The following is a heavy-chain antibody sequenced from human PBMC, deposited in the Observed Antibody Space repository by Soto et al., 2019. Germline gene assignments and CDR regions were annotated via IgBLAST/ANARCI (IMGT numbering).Heavy chain of an antibody. CDR3: ARDHAIAVAGPLIGY. CDR2: ISAYNGNT. V-gene: IGHV1-18*01. Sequence: ASVKVSCKASGYTFTSYGISWVRQAPGQGLEWMGWISAYNGNTNYAQKLQGRVTTTTDTSTSTAYMELRSLRSDDTAVYYCARDHAIAVAGPLIGYWGQGTLVTVSS. D-gene: IGHD6-19*01. J-gene: IGHJ4*02. CDR1: GYTFTSYG.